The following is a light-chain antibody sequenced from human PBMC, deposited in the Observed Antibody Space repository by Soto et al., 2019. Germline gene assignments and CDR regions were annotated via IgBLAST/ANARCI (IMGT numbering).Light chain of an antibody. CDR3: QQTYSTPRGA. CDR1: QGISSA. V-gene: IGKV1-39*01. Sequence: IQLTQSPSSLSASVGDRVTITCRASQGISSALAWYQQKPGKAPKLLIYAASTLQSGVPSRFSGGGSGTDFTLTLGSLQPEDFTTYYCQQTYSTPRGAFGQGTKVEIK. CDR2: AAS. J-gene: IGKJ1*01.